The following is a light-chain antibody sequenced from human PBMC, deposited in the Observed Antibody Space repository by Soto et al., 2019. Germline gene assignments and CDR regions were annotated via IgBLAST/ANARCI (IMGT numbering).Light chain of an antibody. CDR2: DVT. CDR3: CSYAGSYTVM. Sequence: QSALTQPRSVSGSPGQSVTISCSGTSSDVGGSKYVSWYQQHPGKAPKLMIYDVTKRPSGVPDRCSGSKSGNTASLTISGLQAEDEADYYCCSYAGSYTVMFDGGTKLTVL. J-gene: IGLJ3*02. V-gene: IGLV2-11*01. CDR1: SSDVGGSKY.